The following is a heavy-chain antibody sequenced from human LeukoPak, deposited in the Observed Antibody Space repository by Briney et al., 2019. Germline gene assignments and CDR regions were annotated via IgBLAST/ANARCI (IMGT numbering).Heavy chain of an antibody. Sequence: SETLSLTCTVSGGSISSSSYYWSWIRQPPGKGLEWIGEINHSGSTNYNPSLKSRVTISVDTSKNQFSLKLSSVTAADTAGYYCARQGPVLWYFDLWGRGTLVTVSS. CDR2: INHSGST. J-gene: IGHJ2*01. CDR3: ARQGPVLWYFDL. V-gene: IGHV4-39*01. CDR1: GGSISSSSYY.